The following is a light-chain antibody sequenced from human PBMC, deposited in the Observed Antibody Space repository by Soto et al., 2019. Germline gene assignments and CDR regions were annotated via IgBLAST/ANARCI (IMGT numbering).Light chain of an antibody. CDR1: GSSIGSDT. CDR3: AAWDDSLGGPV. CDR2: NNN. J-gene: IGLJ2*01. Sequence: QSVLTQSPSASGTPGQRVTISCSGSGSSIGSDTVNWYQHLPGTAPRLLIYNNNQRPSGVPDRFSGSKSGTSASLAISGLQSEDEADYYCAAWDDSLGGPVFGGGTKLTVL. V-gene: IGLV1-44*01.